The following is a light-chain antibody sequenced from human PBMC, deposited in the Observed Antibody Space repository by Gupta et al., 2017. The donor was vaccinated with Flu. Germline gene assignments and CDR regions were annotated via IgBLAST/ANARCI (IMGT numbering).Light chain of an antibody. Sequence: EIEMAKSPATLSVSPGERATLSCRASQSVYTNLAWYQQKPGQAPRLLIYGASTRATGIPGRFSGSGSGTEFTLTISSLQSEDFAVYYCQQYTDWPLLTFGGGTKVEIK. CDR1: QSVYTN. CDR2: GAS. V-gene: IGKV3-15*01. J-gene: IGKJ4*01. CDR3: QQYTDWPLLT.